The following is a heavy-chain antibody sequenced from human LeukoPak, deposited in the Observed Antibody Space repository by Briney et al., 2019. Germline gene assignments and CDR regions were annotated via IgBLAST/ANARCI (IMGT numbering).Heavy chain of an antibody. CDR1: GGSFSGYY. CDR2: INHSGST. CDR3: ARDGIAAAGIDY. Sequence: SETLSLTCAVYGGSFSGYYWSWIRQPPGKGLEWIGEINHSGSTNYNPSLKSRVTISVDTSKNQFSLKLSSVTAADTAVYYCARDGIAAAGIDYWGQGTLVTVSS. D-gene: IGHD6-13*01. V-gene: IGHV4-34*01. J-gene: IGHJ4*02.